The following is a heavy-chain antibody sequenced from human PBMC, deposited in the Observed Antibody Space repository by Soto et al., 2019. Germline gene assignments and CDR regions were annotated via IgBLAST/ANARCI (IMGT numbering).Heavy chain of an antibody. V-gene: IGHV4-61*08. CDR3: ARIVVGATVDL. Sequence: SETLSLPGRVFVASFTAVGSFGTWIGQPPGKGLEWIAYISYTGDTNYNPSLKSRVTISVDTSRNQFSLTLTSVTAADTAVYFCARIVVGATVDLWGQGSLVTVSS. CDR1: VASFTAVGSF. J-gene: IGHJ5*02. CDR2: ISYTGDT. D-gene: IGHD1-26*01.